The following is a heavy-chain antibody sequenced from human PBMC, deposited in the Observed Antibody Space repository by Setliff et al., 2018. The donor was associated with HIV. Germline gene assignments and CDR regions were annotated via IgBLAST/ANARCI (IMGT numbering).Heavy chain of an antibody. D-gene: IGHD6-13*01. J-gene: IGHJ4*02. CDR1: GYTFTNYD. CDR2: INPNSGAT. Sequence: ASVKVSCKASGYTFTNYDINWVRQATGQGLEWMGRINPNSGATNYAQKFQGRVTMTTDTSTSTAYMELKSLRSDDTAVYYCARWLRKDPGYSSSWPLGYWGQGTLVTVSS. V-gene: IGHV1-18*01. CDR3: ARWLRKDPGYSSSWPLGY.